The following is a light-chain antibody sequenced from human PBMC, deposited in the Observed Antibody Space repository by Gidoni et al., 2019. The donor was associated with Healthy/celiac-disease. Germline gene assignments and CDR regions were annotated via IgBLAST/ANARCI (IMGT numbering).Light chain of an antibody. V-gene: IGKV1-9*01. J-gene: IGKJ3*01. CDR3: QQDNSYPPT. CDR2: AAS. Sequence: DIQLTQSPSFLSASVGDRVTITCRASQGISSYLAWYQQKPGKAPKLLIYAASTLQSGVPSRFSGSGSGTEFTLTISSLQPEDFATYYCQQDNSYPPTFGPGTKVDIK. CDR1: QGISSY.